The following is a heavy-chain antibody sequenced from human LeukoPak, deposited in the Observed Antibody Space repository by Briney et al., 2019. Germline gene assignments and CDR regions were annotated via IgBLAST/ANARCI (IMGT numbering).Heavy chain of an antibody. CDR1: GGSISSYY. J-gene: IGHJ3*02. Sequence: SETLSLTCTVSGGSISSYYWSWIRQPPGKGLEWIGYIYYSGSTNYNPSLKSRVTISVDTSKNQLSLKLRSVTAADTAVYYCARHATYSLDAFDIWGQGTMVTVSS. CDR2: IYYSGST. V-gene: IGHV4-59*08. CDR3: ARHATYSLDAFDI. D-gene: IGHD1-1*01.